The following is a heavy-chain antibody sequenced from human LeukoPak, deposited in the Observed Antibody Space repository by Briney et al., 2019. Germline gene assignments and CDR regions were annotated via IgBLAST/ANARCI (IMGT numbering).Heavy chain of an antibody. Sequence: ASVKVSCKASGGTFSSYAISWVRQAPGQGLEWMGRIIPILGIANYAQKFQGRVTITADKSTSTAYMELSSLRSEDTAVYYCARGYSGYDFLDYWGQGTLVTVSS. D-gene: IGHD5-12*01. CDR3: ARGYSGYDFLDY. J-gene: IGHJ4*02. V-gene: IGHV1-69*04. CDR1: GGTFSSYA. CDR2: IIPILGIA.